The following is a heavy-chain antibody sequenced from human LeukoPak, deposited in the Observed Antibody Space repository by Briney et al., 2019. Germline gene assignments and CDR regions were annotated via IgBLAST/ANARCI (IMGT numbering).Heavy chain of an antibody. CDR2: LSGSGGST. J-gene: IGHJ6*02. D-gene: IGHD3-10*01. CDR1: GFTFSNYA. Sequence: GGSLRLSCAVSGFTFSNYAMTWVRQAPGKGLEWVSGLSGSGGSTYYADSVKGRFTISRDNAKNSLYLQMNSLRAEDTAVYYCARRGVLWFGELLYYGMDVWGQGTTVTVSS. CDR3: ARRGVLWFGELLYYGMDV. V-gene: IGHV3-23*01.